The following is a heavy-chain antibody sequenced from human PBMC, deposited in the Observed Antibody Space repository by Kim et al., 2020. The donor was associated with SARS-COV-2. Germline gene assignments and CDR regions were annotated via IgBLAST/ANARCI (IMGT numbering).Heavy chain of an antibody. D-gene: IGHD3-22*01. CDR1: GFTFDDYT. V-gene: IGHV3-43*01. CDR2: ISWDGGST. J-gene: IGHJ4*02. CDR3: AKGATDYYDSSGYYSYYFDY. Sequence: GGSLRLSCAASGFTFDDYTMHWVRQAPGKGLEWVSLISWDGGSTYYADSVKGRFTISRDNSKNSLYLQMNSLRTEDTALYYCAKGATDYYDSSGYYSYYFDYWGQGTLVTVSS.